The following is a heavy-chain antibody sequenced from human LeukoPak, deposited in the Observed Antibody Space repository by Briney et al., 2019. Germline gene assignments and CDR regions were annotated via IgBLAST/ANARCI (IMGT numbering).Heavy chain of an antibody. D-gene: IGHD2/OR15-2a*01. Sequence: ASVKVSCKASGYTFTGYYMHWVRQAPGQGLEWMGWINPNSGGTNYAQKFQGRVTMTRDTSISTAYMELSRLRSDDTAVYYCARSIGRLYYFDYWGQGTLVTVSP. V-gene: IGHV1-2*02. CDR3: ARSIGRLYYFDY. J-gene: IGHJ4*02. CDR2: INPNSGGT. CDR1: GYTFTGYY.